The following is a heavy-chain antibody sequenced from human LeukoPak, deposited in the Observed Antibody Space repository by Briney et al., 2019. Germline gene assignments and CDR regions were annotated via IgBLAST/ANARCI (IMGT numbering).Heavy chain of an antibody. CDR1: GGSINNYY. Sequence: SETLSLTCTVSGGSINNYYWSWIRQPAGKGLEWIGRIYTRGSTNYNPSLKSRVTMSVDMSKNQFSLKLSSVTAADTAVYYCARGRYCSADICSGGDAFDIWGQGTMVSVSS. D-gene: IGHD2-15*01. J-gene: IGHJ3*02. V-gene: IGHV4-4*07. CDR3: ARGRYCSADICSGGDAFDI. CDR2: IYTRGST.